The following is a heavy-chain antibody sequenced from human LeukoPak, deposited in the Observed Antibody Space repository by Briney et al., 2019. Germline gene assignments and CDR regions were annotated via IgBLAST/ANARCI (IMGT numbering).Heavy chain of an antibody. D-gene: IGHD1-1*01. Sequence: SGGSLRLSCAASGFNFSSYEMNWVRQAPGKGLERVSYISSSGSTIYYADSVKGRFTISRDNAKNSLYLQMNSLRAEDTAVYYCARSKIPRTTYYFDYWGQGTLVTVSS. V-gene: IGHV3-48*03. CDR2: ISSSGSTI. CDR3: ARSKIPRTTYYFDY. J-gene: IGHJ4*02. CDR1: GFNFSSYE.